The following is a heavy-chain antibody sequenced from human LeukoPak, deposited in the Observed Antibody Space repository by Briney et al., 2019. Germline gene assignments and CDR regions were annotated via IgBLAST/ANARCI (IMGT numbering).Heavy chain of an antibody. CDR3: ARPSAAGPYFDY. CDR1: GFTFSSYW. CDR2: INTDGRST. Sequence: GGSLRLSCAASGFTFSSYWMHWVRQAPGTGLVWVSHINTDGRSTGHADSVKGRFTISRDNAKNTLYLQMNSLRAEDTAVCYCARPSAAGPYFDYWGQGTLVTVSS. D-gene: IGHD6-13*01. J-gene: IGHJ4*02. V-gene: IGHV3-74*01.